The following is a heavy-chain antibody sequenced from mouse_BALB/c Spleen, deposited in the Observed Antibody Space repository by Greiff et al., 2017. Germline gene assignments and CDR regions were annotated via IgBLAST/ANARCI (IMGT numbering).Heavy chain of an antibody. J-gene: IGHJ4*01. CDR3: TRPNYYGYAMDY. Sequence: EVKVVESGGGLVQPGGSMKLSCVASGFTFSNYWMNWVRQSPEKGLEWVAEIRLKSNNYATHYAESVKGRFTISRDDSKSSVYLQMNNLRAEDTGIYYCTRPNYYGYAMDYWGQGTSVTVSS. CDR1: GFTFSNYW. CDR2: IRLKSNNYAT. D-gene: IGHD1-1*01. V-gene: IGHV6-6*02.